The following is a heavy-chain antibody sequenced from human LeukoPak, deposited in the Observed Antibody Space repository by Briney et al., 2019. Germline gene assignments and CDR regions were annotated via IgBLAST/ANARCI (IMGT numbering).Heavy chain of an antibody. J-gene: IGHJ4*02. V-gene: IGHV3-11*01. Sequence: GGSLRLSCAASGFTFSDYYMSWIRQAPGKGLEWVSYISSSGSTIYYADSVKGRFTISRDNSKNTLYLQMNSLRAEDTAVYYCAKGLERHTRYYFDYWGQGTLVTVSS. CDR2: ISSSGSTI. CDR1: GFTFSDYY. CDR3: AKGLERHTRYYFDY. D-gene: IGHD1-1*01.